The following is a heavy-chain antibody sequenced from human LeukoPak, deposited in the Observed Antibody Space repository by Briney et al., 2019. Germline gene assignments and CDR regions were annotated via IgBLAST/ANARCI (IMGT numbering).Heavy chain of an antibody. V-gene: IGHV4-34*01. J-gene: IGHJ4*02. D-gene: IGHD3-3*01. CDR2: INHSGST. CDR1: GGSFSGYY. CDR3: ARNYYDFWSGLGPAFDY. Sequence: SETLSLTCAVYGGSFSGYYWSWIRQPPGKGLEWIGEINHSGSTNYNPSLKSRVTISVDTSKNQFSLKLSSVTAADTAVYYCARNYYDFWSGLGPAFDYWGQGTLVTVSS.